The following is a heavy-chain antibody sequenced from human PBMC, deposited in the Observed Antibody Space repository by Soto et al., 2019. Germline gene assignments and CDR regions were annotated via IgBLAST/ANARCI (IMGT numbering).Heavy chain of an antibody. CDR3: ARDQGYSSGWYAFDI. D-gene: IGHD6-19*01. CDR1: GGTFSSYA. J-gene: IGHJ3*02. V-gene: IGHV1-69*10. CDR2: IIPILGIA. Sequence: ASVKVSCKASGGTFSSYAISWVRQAPGQGLEWMGGIIPILGIANYAPKFQGRVTITADKSTSTAYMELSSLRSEDTAVYYCARDQGYSSGWYAFDIWGQGTMVTVSS.